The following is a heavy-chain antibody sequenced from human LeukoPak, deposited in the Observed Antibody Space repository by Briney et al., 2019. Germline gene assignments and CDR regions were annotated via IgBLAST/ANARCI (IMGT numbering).Heavy chain of an antibody. CDR3: ARIWLRAFDI. CDR1: GYSFTNYW. D-gene: IGHD3-16*01. J-gene: IGHJ3*02. V-gene: IGHV5-51*01. CDR2: IYPDDSDT. Sequence: KCGESLKISCKGSGYSFTNYWIAWVRQMPGKGLEWMGIIYPDDSDTRYSPSFQGQVTISADKSISTAYLQWSSLKASDPAIYYCARIWLRAFDIWGQGTMVTVSS.